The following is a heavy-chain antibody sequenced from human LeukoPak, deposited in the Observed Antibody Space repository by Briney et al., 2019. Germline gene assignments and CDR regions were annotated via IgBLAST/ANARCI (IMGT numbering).Heavy chain of an antibody. V-gene: IGHV3-74*01. CDR3: ARGHEIGYYGMDV. CDR1: GFTLSLHW. J-gene: IGHJ6*02. Sequence: GGSLRLSCAASGFTLSLHWMHWVRQAPGKGLMWVSRINTDESSRNYADSVKGRFTISRDNAENTVYLQMNSLRAEDTAVYYCARGHEIGYYGMDVWGQGTTVTVSS. CDR2: INTDESSR. D-gene: IGHD2/OR15-2a*01.